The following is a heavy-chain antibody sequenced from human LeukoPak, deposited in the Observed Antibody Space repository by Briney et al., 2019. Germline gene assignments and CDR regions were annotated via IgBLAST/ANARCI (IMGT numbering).Heavy chain of an antibody. J-gene: IGHJ4*02. CDR2: IYTSGST. D-gene: IGHD2-15*01. CDR3: ARMVVDLNFDY. V-gene: IGHV4-61*02. CDR1: GGSISSGSYY. Sequence: PSQTLSLTCTVSGGSISSGSYYWSWTRQPAGKGLEWIGRIYTSGSTNYNPSLKNRVTISVDTSKNQFSLKLSSVTAADTAVYYCARMVVDLNFDYWGQGTLVTVSS.